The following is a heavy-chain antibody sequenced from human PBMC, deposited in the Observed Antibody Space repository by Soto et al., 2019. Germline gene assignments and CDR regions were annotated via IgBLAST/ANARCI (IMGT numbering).Heavy chain of an antibody. CDR2: IYYSGTT. V-gene: IGHV4-31*03. CDR1: GGSVSTDGYY. D-gene: IGHD1-26*01. Sequence: QVQLRESGPGLIKPSETLSLTCSVSGGSVSTDGYYWSWIRQHPETGLEWIGYIYYSGTTYYNPSLRGRVIISLDTSKNQFSLRLTSLTAADTAVYYCALTTVGATYLATPNWFDPWGQGTLVTVSS. CDR3: ALTTVGATYLATPNWFDP. J-gene: IGHJ5*02.